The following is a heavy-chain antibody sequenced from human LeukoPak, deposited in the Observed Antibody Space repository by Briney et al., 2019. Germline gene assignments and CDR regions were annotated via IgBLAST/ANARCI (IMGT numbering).Heavy chain of an antibody. Sequence: ASVKVSCKASGGTFSSYAISWVRQAPGQGLEWMGGIIPIFGTANYAQKFQGRVTITADESTSTAYMELSSLRSEDTAVYYCARGRSSSWLPFLPFDYWGQGTLVTVSS. J-gene: IGHJ4*02. V-gene: IGHV1-69*13. CDR2: IIPIFGTA. D-gene: IGHD6-13*01. CDR1: GGTFSSYA. CDR3: ARGRSSSWLPFLPFDY.